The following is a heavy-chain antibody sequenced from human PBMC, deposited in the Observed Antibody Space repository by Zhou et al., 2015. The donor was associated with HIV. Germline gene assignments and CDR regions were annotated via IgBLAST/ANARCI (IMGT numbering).Heavy chain of an antibody. Sequence: EVQLVESGGGLVQPGRSLRLSCVASGFTFDDYAMHWVRQAPGKGLEWVSGISWSSNNIGYADSVKGRFTISRDNAKNSLYLQMNSLRADDTAVYYCARDRRGYTYGYYYYNMDVWGKGTTVTVSS. CDR2: ISWSSNNI. J-gene: IGHJ6*03. V-gene: IGHV3-9*01. CDR1: GFTFDDYA. D-gene: IGHD5-18*01. CDR3: ARDRRGYTYGYYYYNMDV.